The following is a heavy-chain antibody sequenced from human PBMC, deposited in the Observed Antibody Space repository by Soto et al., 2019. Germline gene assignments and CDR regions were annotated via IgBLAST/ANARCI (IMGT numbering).Heavy chain of an antibody. CDR3: ARDRDSSSYYYYYYGMDV. J-gene: IGHJ6*02. CDR1: GGSISSGGYY. D-gene: IGHD6-6*01. Sequence: SETLSLTCTVSGGSISSGGYYWSWIRQHPGKGLEWIGYIYYSGSTNYNPSLKSRVTISVDTSKNQFSLKLSSVTAADTAVYYCARDRDSSSYYYYYYGMDVWGQGTTVTVSS. CDR2: IYYSGST. V-gene: IGHV4-61*08.